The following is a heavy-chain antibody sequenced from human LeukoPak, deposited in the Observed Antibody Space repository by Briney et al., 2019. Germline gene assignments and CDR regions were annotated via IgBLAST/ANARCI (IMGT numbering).Heavy chain of an antibody. CDR3: AREGRVSGYDIDC. V-gene: IGHV3-74*03. CDR1: DSTFVGYG. D-gene: IGHD5-12*01. J-gene: IGHJ4*02. Sequence: GGPLRSSFQASDSTFVGYGRHWFGQPPGKGRVWAYLINSDGSSITYADSVKGRFTISRDNAKNTLYLQMNSLRVEDTAVYYCAREGRVSGYDIDCWGQGTLVTVSS. CDR2: INSDGSSI.